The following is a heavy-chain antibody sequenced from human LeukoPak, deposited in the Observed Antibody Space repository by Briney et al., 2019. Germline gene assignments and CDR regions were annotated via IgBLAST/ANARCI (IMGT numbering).Heavy chain of an antibody. Sequence: GGSPRLSCAASGFTVSSNYMSWVRQAPGKGLEWVAVIGDTGRAKYYADSVKGRFTTSRDNSKNTLYLEMNSLRYKDTALYYCAKEGAWGNWYFDLWGRGTLVTVSS. V-gene: IGHV3-30*18. J-gene: IGHJ2*01. CDR2: IGDTGRAK. CDR3: AKEGAWGNWYFDL. D-gene: IGHD3-16*01. CDR1: GFTVSSNY.